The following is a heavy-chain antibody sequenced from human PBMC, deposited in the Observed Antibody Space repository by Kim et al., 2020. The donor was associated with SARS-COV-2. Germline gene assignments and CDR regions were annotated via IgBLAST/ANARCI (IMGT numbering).Heavy chain of an antibody. CDR1: GDSISSSFNY. J-gene: IGHJ4*02. CDR2: VYHSGTT. V-gene: IGHV4-39*01. Sequence: SETLSLTCTVSGDSISSSFNYWGWIRQPPGKGLEWIGSVYHSGTTYDSPSLKSRVTVSVDTSKNEFSLKVTSVTAADTAVYFCARLPHDSSGYVDCWGQGILFTVSS. CDR3: ARLPHDSSGYVDC. D-gene: IGHD3-22*01.